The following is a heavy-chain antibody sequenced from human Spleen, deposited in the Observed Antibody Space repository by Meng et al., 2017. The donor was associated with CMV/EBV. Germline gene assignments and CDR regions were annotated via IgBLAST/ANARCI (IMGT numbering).Heavy chain of an antibody. D-gene: IGHD5-18*01. CDR2: VHHSGTT. CDR3: ARLGWLQHGRDWFDS. V-gene: IGHV4-39*01. J-gene: IGHJ5*01. Sequence: SETLSLTCAVSGGSITSTNYYWGWVRQPPGKGLEYIGNVHHSGTTYYNPSLRSRVTISVDTSKNQFSLRLSFVNAADAAVYYCARLGWLQHGRDWFDSWGQGILVTVSS. CDR1: GGSITSTNYY.